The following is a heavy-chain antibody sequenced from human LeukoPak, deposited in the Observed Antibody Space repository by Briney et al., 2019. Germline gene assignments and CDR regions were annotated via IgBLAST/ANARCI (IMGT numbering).Heavy chain of an antibody. CDR3: ARGGGGLQH. Sequence: SVKVSCKTSGYSFTAYFMHWVRLAPGQGLEWMGWIDPNSGGTNYAQKFQGRATMTRDTSISTAYMELSSLMSDDTAIYYCARGGGGLQHWGQGTLVTVSS. CDR1: GYSFTAYF. V-gene: IGHV1-2*02. CDR2: IDPNSGGT. D-gene: IGHD2-15*01. J-gene: IGHJ1*01.